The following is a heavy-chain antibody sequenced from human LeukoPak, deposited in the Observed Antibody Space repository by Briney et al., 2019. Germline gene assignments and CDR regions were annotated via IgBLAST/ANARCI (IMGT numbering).Heavy chain of an antibody. CDR2: ISGSGGST. Sequence: GGSLRLSCAASGFTFSTSAMTWVRQAPGNGLEWLSGISGSGGSTYYADSLKGRFTISSDNSKNTLSLQMNSLRAEDTAVYYCAKDDGSWSLSEFFRHWGQGTLVAVSS. CDR3: AKDDGSWSLSEFFRH. V-gene: IGHV3-23*01. CDR1: GFTFSTSA. D-gene: IGHD6-13*01. J-gene: IGHJ1*01.